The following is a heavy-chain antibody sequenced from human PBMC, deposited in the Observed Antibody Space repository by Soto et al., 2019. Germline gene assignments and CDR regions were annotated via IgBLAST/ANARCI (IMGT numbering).Heavy chain of an antibody. V-gene: IGHV4-38-2*01. CDR1: GYAISSGFY. CDR3: ARVRTVRMSGSPRES. Sequence: SETLSLTCDVSGYAISSGFYWAWIRQPPGKRLEWIGNIYHTGTTYYNPSLKSRVTMSVDTSKNQFSLRLSSVPAADTAVFYCARVRTVRMSGSPRESCGQVTTVIVSS. CDR2: IYHTGTT. D-gene: IGHD2-8*01. J-gene: IGHJ5*02.